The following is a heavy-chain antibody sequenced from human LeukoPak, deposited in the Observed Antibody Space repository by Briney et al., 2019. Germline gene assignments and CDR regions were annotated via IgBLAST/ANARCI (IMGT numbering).Heavy chain of an antibody. Sequence: GGSLRLSCAASGFTFSSYSMNWVRQAPGKGLEWVSYISSSSSTIYYADSVKGRFTISKDNAKNSLYLQMNSLRAEDTAVNYCARDSITMVRGVRKYYFDYWGQGTLVTVSS. CDR3: ARDSITMVRGVRKYYFDY. V-gene: IGHV3-48*01. CDR2: ISSSSSTI. CDR1: GFTFSSYS. D-gene: IGHD3-10*01. J-gene: IGHJ4*02.